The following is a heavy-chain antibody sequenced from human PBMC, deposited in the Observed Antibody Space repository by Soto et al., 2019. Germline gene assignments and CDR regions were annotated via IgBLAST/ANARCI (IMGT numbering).Heavy chain of an antibody. V-gene: IGHV6-1*01. CDR1: GDSVSSNSAA. Sequence: SQTLSLTFAISGDSVSSNSAAWNWIRQSPSRVLEWLGRTYYRSKWYNDYAVSVESRITINPDPSKNQFSMQLNSVTPEDTAIYYCARGINYYASGSRSYGMDVWGQGTTVTVSS. CDR2: TYYRSKWYN. CDR3: ARGINYYASGSRSYGMDV. J-gene: IGHJ6*02. D-gene: IGHD3-10*01.